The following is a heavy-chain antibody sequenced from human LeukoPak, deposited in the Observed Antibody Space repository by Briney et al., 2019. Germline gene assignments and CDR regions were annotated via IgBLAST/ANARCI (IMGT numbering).Heavy chain of an antibody. V-gene: IGHV3-30*01. J-gene: IGHJ4*02. D-gene: IGHD3-16*02. Sequence: SCDGSNKYYADSVKGRFTISRDNSKNTLYLQMNSLRAEDTAVYYCAKAMITFGGVIVQLGYWGQGTLVTVSS. CDR2: SCDGSNK. CDR3: AKAMITFGGVIVQLGY.